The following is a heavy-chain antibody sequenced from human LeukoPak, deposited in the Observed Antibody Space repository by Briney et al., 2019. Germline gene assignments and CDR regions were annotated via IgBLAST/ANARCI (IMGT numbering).Heavy chain of an antibody. V-gene: IGHV1-18*04. CDR3: ARDTPLLFGESNWFDP. CDR1: GYTFTSYG. J-gene: IGHJ5*02. CDR2: ISAYNGNT. D-gene: IGHD3-10*01. Sequence: ASVKVSCKASGYTFTSYGISWVRQAPGQGLEWMGWISAYNGNTNYAQKLQGRVTMTTDTSTSTAYMELRSLRSDDTAVHYCARDTPLLFGESNWFDPWGQGTLVTVSS.